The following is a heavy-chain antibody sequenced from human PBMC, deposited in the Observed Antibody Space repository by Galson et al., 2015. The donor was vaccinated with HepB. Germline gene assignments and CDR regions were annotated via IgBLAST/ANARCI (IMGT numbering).Heavy chain of an antibody. CDR1: GGTFSSYA. CDR2: IIPIFGTA. Sequence: SVKVSCKASGGTFSSYAISWVRQAPGQGLEWMGGIIPIFGTANYAQKFQGRVTITADKSTSTAYMELSSLRSEDTAVYYCARDAYYDSSGYYLDYFDYWGQGTLVTVSS. CDR3: ARDAYYDSSGYYLDYFDY. D-gene: IGHD3-22*01. J-gene: IGHJ4*02. V-gene: IGHV1-69*06.